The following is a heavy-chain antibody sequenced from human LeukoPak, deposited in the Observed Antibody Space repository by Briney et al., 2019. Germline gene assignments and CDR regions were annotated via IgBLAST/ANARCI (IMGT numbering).Heavy chain of an antibody. V-gene: IGHV3-30-3*01. CDR3: AKDPPCVRSSTSCPGYFQH. D-gene: IGHD2-2*01. CDR2: ISYDGSNK. CDR1: GFTFSSYA. Sequence: GSLRLSCAASGFTFSSYAMHWVRQAPGKGLEWVAVISYDGSNKYYADSVKGRFTVSRDNSKNTLYLHMNSLRAEDTAVYYCAKDPPCVRSSTSCPGYFQHWGQGTLVTVSS. J-gene: IGHJ1*01.